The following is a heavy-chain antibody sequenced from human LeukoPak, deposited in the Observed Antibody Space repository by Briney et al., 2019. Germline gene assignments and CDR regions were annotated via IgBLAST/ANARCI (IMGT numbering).Heavy chain of an antibody. V-gene: IGHV1-18*01. CDR1: GYTFTSYG. CDR2: ISAYNGNT. CDR3: ARAKIGIYGYSLTIGDY. D-gene: IGHD5-18*01. Sequence: GASVKVSCKASGYTFTSYGISWVRQAPGQGLEWMGWISAYNGNTNYAQKLQGRVTMTTDTSTSTAYMVLRSLRSDDTAVYYCARAKIGIYGYSLTIGDYWGQGTLVTVSS. J-gene: IGHJ4*02.